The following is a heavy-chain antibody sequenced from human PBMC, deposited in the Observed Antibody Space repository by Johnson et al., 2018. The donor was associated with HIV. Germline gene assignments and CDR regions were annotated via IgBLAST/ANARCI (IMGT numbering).Heavy chain of an antibody. V-gene: IGHV3-11*04. J-gene: IGHJ3*02. Sequence: VQLVESGGGLVKPGGSLRLSCAASGFTFSDYYMGWIRQTPGKGLEWVSYISSSGTTVSYAASVKGRFSISRDNAKHSLYLQMNSLRAEDTAVYYCARVQLLADDVFNIWGQGTMVTVSS. CDR1: GFTFSDYY. D-gene: IGHD3-10*01. CDR2: ISSSGTTV. CDR3: ARVQLLADDVFNI.